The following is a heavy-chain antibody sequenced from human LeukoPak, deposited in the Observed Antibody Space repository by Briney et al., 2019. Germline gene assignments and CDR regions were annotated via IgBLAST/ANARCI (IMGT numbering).Heavy chain of an antibody. Sequence: PGGSLRLSCAASGFTFYDYAMHWVRQAPGKGLEWVSGISWNRGSIGYADSVKGRFTISRDKAKNSLYLQMNSMRADDTALYYCAKGGPTVTNNPFDYWGQGTLVTVSS. CDR2: ISWNRGSI. D-gene: IGHD4-17*01. J-gene: IGHJ4*02. CDR3: AKGGPTVTNNPFDY. CDR1: GFTFYDYA. V-gene: IGHV3-9*01.